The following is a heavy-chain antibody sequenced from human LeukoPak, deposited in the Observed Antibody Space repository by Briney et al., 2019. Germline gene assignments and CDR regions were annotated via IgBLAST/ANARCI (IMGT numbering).Heavy chain of an antibody. CDR2: ISSSSSYI. D-gene: IGHD3-10*01. CDR3: TRNPGRKFDF. J-gene: IGHJ4*02. CDR1: GFTFSSYT. V-gene: IGHV3-21*01. Sequence: PGGSLRLSCAASGFTFSSYTMNWVRQAPGKGLEWVSSISSSSSYIYYADSVKGRFTISRDNAKNSLYLQINSLRAEDTAVYYCTRNPGRKFDFWGQGALVTVSS.